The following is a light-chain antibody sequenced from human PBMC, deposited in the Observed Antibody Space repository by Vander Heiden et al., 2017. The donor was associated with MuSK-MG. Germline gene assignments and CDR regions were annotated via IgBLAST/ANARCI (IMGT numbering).Light chain of an antibody. V-gene: IGKV3D-20*01. J-gene: IGKJ4*01. CDR1: QRVSANY. CDR2: EAS. Sequence: EIVLTQSPATLSLSPGERATLCCGASQRVSANYVAWYQQQPGLAPRLLIYEASIRAAGIPDRCSGRGSGTDFTLTISRLEPEEFAVYCCQQYANARSFGEGTKVEIE. CDR3: QQYANARS.